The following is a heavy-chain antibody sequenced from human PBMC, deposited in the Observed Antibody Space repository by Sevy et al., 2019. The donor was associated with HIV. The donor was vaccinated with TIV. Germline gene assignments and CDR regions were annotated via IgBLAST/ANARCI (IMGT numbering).Heavy chain of an antibody. Sequence: GGSLRLSCAASGFTFSDYAMHWVRQAPGKGLEWVALISSDGSNEYYGDSVTGRFTISRDTFKSTVFLQMNSLRPEDTAVYYCASDLPATIFGVLMLDPQSYYAMDVWGQGTPVTVSS. CDR1: GFTFSDYA. CDR3: ASDLPATIFGVLMLDPQSYYAMDV. CDR2: ISSDGSNE. J-gene: IGHJ6*02. V-gene: IGHV3-30*04. D-gene: IGHD3-3*01.